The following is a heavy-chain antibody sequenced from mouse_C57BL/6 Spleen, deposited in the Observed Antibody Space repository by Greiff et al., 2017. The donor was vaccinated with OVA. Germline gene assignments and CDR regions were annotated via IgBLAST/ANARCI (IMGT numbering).Heavy chain of an antibody. Sequence: EVKVVESGGGLVKPGGSLQLSCAASGFTFSDYGVHWVRQAPEKGLEWVAFISSGSSTIYYADTVKGRFTISRDNAKNTLFLQMTSLRSEDTAMYYCARRMDYWGQGTSVTVSS. J-gene: IGHJ4*01. CDR3: ARRMDY. V-gene: IGHV5-17*01. CDR1: GFTFSDYG. CDR2: ISSGSSTI.